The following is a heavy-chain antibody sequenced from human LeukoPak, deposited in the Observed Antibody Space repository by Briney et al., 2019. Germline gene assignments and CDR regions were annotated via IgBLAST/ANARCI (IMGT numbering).Heavy chain of an antibody. V-gene: IGHV3-48*03. CDR1: GFTFSSYE. CDR3: ARDQRGDQLLLPAFDI. D-gene: IGHD2-2*01. Sequence: GGSLRLSCAASGFTFSSYEMNWVRQAPGKGLEWVSYISSSGSTIYYADSVKGRFTISRDNAKNSLYLQMNSLRAEDTAVYYCARDQRGDQLLLPAFDIWGQGTIVTVSS. J-gene: IGHJ3*02. CDR2: ISSSGSTI.